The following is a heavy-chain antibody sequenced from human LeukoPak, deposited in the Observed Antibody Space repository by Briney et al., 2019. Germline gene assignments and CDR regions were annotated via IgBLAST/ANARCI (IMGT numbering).Heavy chain of an antibody. J-gene: IGHJ4*02. CDR3: ASGASSSLGSGY. D-gene: IGHD2-2*01. V-gene: IGHV3-66*01. Sequence: PGGSLRLSCAASGFTVSSNYMSWVRQAPGKGLEWVSVIYSGGTTFYADSVKGRFTISRDNSKNTLYLQMGSLRAEDTAVYYCASGASSSLGSGYWGQGTLVTVSS. CDR2: IYSGGTT. CDR1: GFTVSSNY.